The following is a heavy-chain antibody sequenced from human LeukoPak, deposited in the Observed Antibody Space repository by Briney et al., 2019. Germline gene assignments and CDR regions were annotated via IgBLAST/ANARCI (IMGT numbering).Heavy chain of an antibody. J-gene: IGHJ4*02. CDR2: IHHDGSNK. D-gene: IGHD3-10*01. CDR1: GFTFSSYG. CDR3: ARAPRRLITMVRGAIDY. Sequence: GGSLRLSCAASGFTFSSYGMHWVRQAPGKGLDWVAFIHHDGSNKYYADSVRGRFTISRDNAKNSLYLQMNSLRAEDTAVYYCARAPRRLITMVRGAIDYWGQGTLVTVSS. V-gene: IGHV3-30*02.